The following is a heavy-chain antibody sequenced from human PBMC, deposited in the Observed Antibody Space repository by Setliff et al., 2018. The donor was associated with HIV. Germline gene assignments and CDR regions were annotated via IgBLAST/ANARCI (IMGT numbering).Heavy chain of an antibody. CDR1: GGTFSSYT. CDR2: IIPIFGTT. CDR3: AMSMTTYPVPRAFDI. V-gene: IGHV1-69*13. Sequence: ASVKVSCKASGGTFSSYTISWVRQAPGQGLEWMGGIIPIFGTTNYAQKFQGRVTITADESTSTAYMELSSLRSEDTAVYYCAMSMTTYPVPRAFDIWGQGTMVTVSS. J-gene: IGHJ3*02. D-gene: IGHD4-4*01.